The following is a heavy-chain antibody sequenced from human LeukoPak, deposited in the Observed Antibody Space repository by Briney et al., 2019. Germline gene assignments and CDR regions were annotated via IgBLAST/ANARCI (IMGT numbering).Heavy chain of an antibody. CDR3: ARDATTVGHFDY. CDR2: INHSGST. V-gene: IGHV4-34*01. CDR1: GGSFSGYY. Sequence: TSETLSLTCAIYGGSFSGYYWSWIRQPPGKGLEWIGEINHSGSTNYNPSLKSRVTMSVDTSKNQFSLKLSSVTAADTAVYYCARDATTVGHFDYWGQGTLVTVSS. J-gene: IGHJ4*02. D-gene: IGHD4-4*01.